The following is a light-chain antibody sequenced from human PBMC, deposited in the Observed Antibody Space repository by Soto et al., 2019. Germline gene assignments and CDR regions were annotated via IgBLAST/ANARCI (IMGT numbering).Light chain of an antibody. CDR2: SNN. CDR3: AAWDDSLNGAV. Sequence: QSVLTQPPSASGTPGQRVTISCSGSSSNIGSNTVNWYQQLPGTAPKLLIYSNNQRPSGVPDRFSGSKSGTSASLAISGLQPEDEADYYCAAWDDSLNGAVFGTGTTVTVL. CDR1: SSNIGSNT. V-gene: IGLV1-44*01. J-gene: IGLJ1*01.